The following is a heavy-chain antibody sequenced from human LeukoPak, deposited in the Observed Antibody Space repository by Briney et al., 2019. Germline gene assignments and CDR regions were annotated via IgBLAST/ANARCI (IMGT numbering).Heavy chain of an antibody. CDR1: GYTITNNY. CDR2: INPSGTGT. Sequence: ASVRVSCKASGYTITNNYMHWVRQAPGQGLEWMGVINPSGTGTSYAQKFQGRITMSRDTSTSTVYMELSSLRSEDTAFYYCATDHSMANTAWWFDPWGQGTLVTVSS. CDR3: ATDHSMANTAWWFDP. J-gene: IGHJ5*02. V-gene: IGHV1-46*01. D-gene: IGHD5-24*01.